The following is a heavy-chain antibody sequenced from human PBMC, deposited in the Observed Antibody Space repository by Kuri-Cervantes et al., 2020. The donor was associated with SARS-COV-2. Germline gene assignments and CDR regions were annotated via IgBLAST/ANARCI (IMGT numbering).Heavy chain of an antibody. CDR3: TTNFMTTVTTTHDAFDI. CDR1: GFTFSSYA. V-gene: IGHV3-48*04. J-gene: IGHJ3*02. Sequence: GESLKISCTASGFTFSSYAMSWVRQAPGKGLEWVSYISSSGSTIYYADSVKGRFTISRDNAKNSLYLQMNSLKTEDTAVYYCTTNFMTTVTTTHDAFDIWGQGTMVTVSS. CDR2: ISSSGSTI. D-gene: IGHD4-17*01.